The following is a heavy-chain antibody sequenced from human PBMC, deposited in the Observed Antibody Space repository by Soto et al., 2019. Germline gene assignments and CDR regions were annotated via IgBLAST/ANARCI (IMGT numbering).Heavy chain of an antibody. CDR2: VYYTGST. J-gene: IGHJ4*02. V-gene: IGHV4-59*11. CDR1: GGSINNHY. Sequence: QVHLQESGPGLVKPSETLSLTCSVSGGSINNHYWSWIRQPPGKGLEWIGYVYYTGSTNYNPSLKSRVTMSVATSKNQFSLNLTSLTAADTAIYYCARANWYSEYWGQGTLVTVSS. D-gene: IGHD7-27*01. CDR3: ARANWYSEY.